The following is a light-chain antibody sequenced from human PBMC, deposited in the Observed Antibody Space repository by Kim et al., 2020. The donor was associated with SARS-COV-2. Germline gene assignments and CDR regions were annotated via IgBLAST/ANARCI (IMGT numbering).Light chain of an antibody. J-gene: IGLJ2*01. CDR1: SSDVGNYNY. CDR3: NSYAGSGNVI. CDR2: EVS. Sequence: GQSVTISCTGTSSDVGNYNYVSWFQQHPGKAPKLILYEVSKRPSGVPDRFSGSKSGNTASLTVSGLQAEDEADYYCNSYAGSGNVIFGGGTQLTVL. V-gene: IGLV2-8*01.